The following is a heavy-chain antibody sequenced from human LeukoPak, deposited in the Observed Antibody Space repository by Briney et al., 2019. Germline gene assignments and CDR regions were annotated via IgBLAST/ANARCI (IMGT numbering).Heavy chain of an antibody. CDR2: INPNSGGA. V-gene: IGHV1-2*06. D-gene: IGHD2-2*01. CDR3: ARSYCIGTNCYSHLFDY. Sequence: ASVKVSCKASGYTFTGDYLHWVRQAPGQGLEWMGRINPNSGGAKYAQKFQGRVTMTRDTSISTAHMELSRLRSDDTAVYYCARSYCIGTNCYSHLFDYWGQGTLVTVSS. J-gene: IGHJ4*02. CDR1: GYTFTGDY.